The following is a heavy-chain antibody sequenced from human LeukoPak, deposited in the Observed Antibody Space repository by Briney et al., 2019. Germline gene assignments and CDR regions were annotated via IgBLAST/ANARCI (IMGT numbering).Heavy chain of an antibody. D-gene: IGHD6-19*01. CDR2: IYYSGST. Sequence: TSETLSLTCTVSGGSISSSSYYWGWIRQPPGKGLEWIGSIYYSGSTYYNPSLKSRVTISVDTSKNQFSLKLSSVTAADTAVYYCARPAVAGTGYFDYWGQGTLVTVSS. J-gene: IGHJ4*02. CDR3: ARPAVAGTGYFDY. CDR1: GGSISSSSYY. V-gene: IGHV4-39*01.